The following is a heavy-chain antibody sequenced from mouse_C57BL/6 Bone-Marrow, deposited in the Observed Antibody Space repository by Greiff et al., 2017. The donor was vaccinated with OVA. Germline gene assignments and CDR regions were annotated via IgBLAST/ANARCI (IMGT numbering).Heavy chain of an antibody. CDR1: GFTFSSYG. CDR2: ISSGGSYT. CDR3: ARPGVVGYFDY. V-gene: IGHV5-6*02. Sequence: VMLVESGGDLVKPGGSLQLSCAASGFTFSSYGMPCVRQTPDKRLEWVATISSGGSYTYYPDSVKGRFTISRDNAKNTLYLQMSSLKSEDTAMYYCARPGVVGYFDYWGQGTTLTVSS. D-gene: IGHD1-1*01. J-gene: IGHJ2*01.